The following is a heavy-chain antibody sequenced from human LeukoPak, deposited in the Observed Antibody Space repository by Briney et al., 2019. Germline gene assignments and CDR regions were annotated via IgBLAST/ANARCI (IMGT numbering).Heavy chain of an antibody. CDR1: GFTFSSYS. D-gene: IGHD2-2*02. V-gene: IGHV3-21*04. CDR3: AKGRVVPAAIDYYYYYYMDV. Sequence: GGSLRLSCAASGFTFSSYSMNWVRQAPGKGLEWVSSISSSSSYIYYADSVKGRFTISRDNAKNSLYLQMNSLRAEDTAVYYCAKGRVVPAAIDYYYYYYMDVWGKGTTVTVSS. J-gene: IGHJ6*03. CDR2: ISSSSSYI.